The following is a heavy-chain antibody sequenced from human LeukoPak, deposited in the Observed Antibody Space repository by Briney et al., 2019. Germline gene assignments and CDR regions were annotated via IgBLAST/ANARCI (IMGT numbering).Heavy chain of an antibody. V-gene: IGHV4-39*07. CDR1: GGSISSSSYY. CDR2: IYYSGST. CDR3: ATGSYGSGRFPFLKEYYYYMDV. Sequence: PSETLSLTCTVSGGSISSSSYYWGWIRQPPGKGLEWIGSIYYSGSTYYNPSLKSRVTIPVDTSKNQFSLKLSSVTAADTAVYYCATGSYGSGRFPFLKEYYYYMDVWGKGTTVTVSS. J-gene: IGHJ6*03. D-gene: IGHD3-10*01.